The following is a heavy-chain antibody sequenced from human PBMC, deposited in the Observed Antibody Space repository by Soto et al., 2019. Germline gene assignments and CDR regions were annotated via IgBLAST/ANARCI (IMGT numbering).Heavy chain of an antibody. V-gene: IGHV3-30*18. J-gene: IGHJ4*02. D-gene: IGHD6-19*01. CDR3: AKPPVGWYPPFDY. CDR1: GFTFSSYG. CDR2: ISYDGSNK. Sequence: PGGSLRLSCAASGFTFSSYGMHWVRQAPGKGLEWVAVISYDGSNKYYADSVKGRFTISRDNSKNTLYLQMNSLRAEDTAVYYCAKPPVGWYPPFDYWGQGTLVTVSS.